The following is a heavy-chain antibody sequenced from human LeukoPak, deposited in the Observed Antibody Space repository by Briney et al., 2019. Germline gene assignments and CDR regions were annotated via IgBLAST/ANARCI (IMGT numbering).Heavy chain of an antibody. CDR2: INPSGGST. V-gene: IGHV1-46*01. J-gene: IGHJ2*01. Sequence: GASVKVSCKASGYTFINYYVHWVRQAPGQGLQWLGMINPSGGSTVYAQMLQGRLTMTRDTSTSTVYMDLSSLRSEDTAVYYCARVSGGTARGYWYFDLWGRGTLVTVSS. CDR3: ARVSGGTARGYWYFDL. D-gene: IGHD2-21*02. CDR1: GYTFINYY.